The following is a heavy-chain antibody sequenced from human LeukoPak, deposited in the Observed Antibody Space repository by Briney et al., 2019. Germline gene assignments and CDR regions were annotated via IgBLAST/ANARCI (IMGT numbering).Heavy chain of an antibody. CDR3: ARGRYLPLYFDY. Sequence: KPSETLSLTCAVYGGSFSGYYWSWIRQPPGKGLEWIGEINHSGSTNYNPSLKSRVTISVDTSKNQFSLKVSSVTAADTAVYYCARGRYLPLYFDYWGQGTLVTVSS. J-gene: IGHJ4*02. D-gene: IGHD3-16*02. V-gene: IGHV4-34*01. CDR1: GGSFSGYY. CDR2: INHSGST.